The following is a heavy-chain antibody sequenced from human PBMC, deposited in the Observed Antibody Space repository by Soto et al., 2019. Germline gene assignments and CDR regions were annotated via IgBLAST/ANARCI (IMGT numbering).Heavy chain of an antibody. CDR2: IKTDGSEE. CDR3: ARDSGIRTADY. D-gene: IGHD2-21*02. CDR1: GFTFHDYW. V-gene: IGHV3-7*05. J-gene: IGHJ4*02. Sequence: EVQLVESGGGLVQPGGSLRLSCAASGFTFHDYWMAWVRQTPGKGLKWVANIKTDGSEEYYLDSVKGRFTVSRDNAKNSLYLQMNSLRAEDTALYYCARDSGIRTADYWGQGTLVTVSS.